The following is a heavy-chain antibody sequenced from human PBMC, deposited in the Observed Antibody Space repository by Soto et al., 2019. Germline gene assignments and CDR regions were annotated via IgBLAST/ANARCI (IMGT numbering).Heavy chain of an antibody. J-gene: IGHJ4*02. Sequence: GGSLRLSCAASGFTFSDYYMTWIRQAPGKGLKWVSFISGSRNYIYYADSVKGRFTISRDNAKNSLYLQMNSLRAEDTAVYYCARDSGLYSSSGADYWGQGTLVTVSS. V-gene: IGHV3-11*06. CDR1: GFTFSDYY. CDR2: ISGSRNYI. D-gene: IGHD6-6*01. CDR3: ARDSGLYSSSGADY.